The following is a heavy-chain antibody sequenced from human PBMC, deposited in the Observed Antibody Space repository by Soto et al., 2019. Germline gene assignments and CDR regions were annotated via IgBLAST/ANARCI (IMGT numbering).Heavy chain of an antibody. V-gene: IGHV3-23*01. CDR2: ISGSGGST. D-gene: IGHD1-26*01. J-gene: IGHJ4*02. CDR3: AKNGGKPIVGATTPIHF. CDR1: GFTFSSYA. Sequence: RRLSCAASGFTFSSYAMSWVRQAPGKGLEWVSAISGSGGSTYYADSVKGRFTISRDNSKNTLYLQMNSLRAEDTAVYYCAKNGGKPIVGATTPIHFWGQAILLTVS.